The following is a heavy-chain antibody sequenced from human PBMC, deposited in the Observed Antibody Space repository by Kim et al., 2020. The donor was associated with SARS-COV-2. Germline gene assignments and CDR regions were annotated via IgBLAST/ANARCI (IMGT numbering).Heavy chain of an antibody. CDR1: GFTFSSYS. J-gene: IGHJ2*01. CDR2: ISSSSSTI. D-gene: IGHD3-22*01. CDR3: ARDFEVPWRITMIVVEVYFDL. V-gene: IGHV3-48*04. Sequence: GGSLRLSCAASGFTFSSYSMNWVRQAPGKGLEWVSYISSSSSTIYYADSVKGRFTISRDNAKNSLYLQMNSLRAEDTAVYYCARDFEVPWRITMIVVEVYFDLWGRGTLVTVSS.